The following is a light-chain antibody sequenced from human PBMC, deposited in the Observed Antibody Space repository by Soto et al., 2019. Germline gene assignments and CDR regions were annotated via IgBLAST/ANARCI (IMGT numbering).Light chain of an antibody. CDR1: QSLVYADGNTY. V-gene: IGKV2-30*01. CDR3: MQTAHWPYT. Sequence: DVVMTQSPPSLPVTLGQSASISCTSSQSLVYADGNTYLNWLQQRPGQSPRRLIYKVFNRGSGVPDRFSGSASGSEFTLTISRVEAEDIGVYYCMQTAHWPYTFGRGTKVDI. CDR2: KVF. J-gene: IGKJ2*01.